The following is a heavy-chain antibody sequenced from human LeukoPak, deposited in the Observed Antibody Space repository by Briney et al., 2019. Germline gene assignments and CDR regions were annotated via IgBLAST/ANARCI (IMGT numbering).Heavy chain of an antibody. J-gene: IGHJ4*02. CDR1: GFTFGNFW. V-gene: IGHV3-7*03. Sequence: GWSLRLSCAASGFTFGNFWMSWVLEAPGKGLEWVANIKQDASEKYYVDSVKGRFSISRDNATHSQYPQMPSLRAEATAVYSRARDSSSWYSYWRQGTLVTVSS. CDR2: IKQDASEK. D-gene: IGHD6-13*01. CDR3: ARDSSSWYSY.